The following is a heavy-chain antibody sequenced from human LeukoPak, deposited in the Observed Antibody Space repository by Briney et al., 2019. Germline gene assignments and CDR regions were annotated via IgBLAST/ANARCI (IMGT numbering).Heavy chain of an antibody. J-gene: IGHJ5*02. CDR3: AKNGEVLSWCDP. Sequence: GGSLRLSCAASGFTFSSYAMSWVRQAPGRGLEWVSAISASGDRTYYADSVKGRFTISRDNSKNTLYLQMNSLRAEDTAVYSCAKNGEVLSWCDPWGQGTLVTVSS. CDR1: GFTFSSYA. V-gene: IGHV3-23*01. CDR2: ISASGDRT. D-gene: IGHD3-10*01.